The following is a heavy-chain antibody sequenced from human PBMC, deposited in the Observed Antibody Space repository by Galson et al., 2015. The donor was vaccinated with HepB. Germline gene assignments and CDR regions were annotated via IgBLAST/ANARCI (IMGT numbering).Heavy chain of an antibody. CDR3: ARRAGASGGVSFDY. Sequence: SLRLSCAASGFPFSNYAMHWVRQTPGKGLEWMTVILHDAHNRYYADSVEGRFTVSRDNSKNTVYLQMNSLRPEDTAMYYCARRAGASGGVSFDYWGQGSLVTVSS. V-gene: IGHV3-30*04. CDR2: ILHDAHNR. CDR1: GFPFSNYA. J-gene: IGHJ4*02. D-gene: IGHD3-16*01.